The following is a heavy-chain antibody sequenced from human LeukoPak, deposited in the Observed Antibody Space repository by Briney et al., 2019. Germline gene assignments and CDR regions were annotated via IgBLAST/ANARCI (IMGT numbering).Heavy chain of an antibody. V-gene: IGHV3-9*01. Sequence: GGSLRLSCAASGFTFDDYAMHWVRQAPGKGLEWVSGISWNSGSIGYADSVKGRFTISRDNAKNSLYLQMNSLRAEDTALYYCAKDNAFDIWGQGTMVTVSS. CDR1: GFTFDDYA. CDR2: ISWNSGSI. CDR3: AKDNAFDI. J-gene: IGHJ3*02.